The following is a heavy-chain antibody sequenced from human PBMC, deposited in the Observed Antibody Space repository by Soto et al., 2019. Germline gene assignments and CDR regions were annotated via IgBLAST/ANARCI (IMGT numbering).Heavy chain of an antibody. CDR3: AKNVGDTCYSRVDC. CDR1: GFTFTSHA. Sequence: PGGSLRLSCAASGFTFTSHAMNWVRQAPGKGLEWVAGITPGGDNTYYADSVKGRFTISRDNSKNTVYLQMNYLRAEDTALYYCAKNVGDTCYSRVDCWGQGTLVTVSS. CDR2: ITPGGDNT. V-gene: IGHV3-23*01. D-gene: IGHD2-15*01. J-gene: IGHJ4*02.